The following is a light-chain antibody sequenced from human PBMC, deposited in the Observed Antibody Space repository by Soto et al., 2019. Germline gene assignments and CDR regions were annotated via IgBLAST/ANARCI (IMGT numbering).Light chain of an antibody. CDR3: SSYTSTSTLVL. V-gene: IGLV2-14*03. J-gene: IGLJ7*02. CDR2: DVT. Sequence: QSALTQPASVSGSPGQSITISCTGTSSDVGGYNYVSWYQHHPGKAPKLMIYDVTNRPSGVSNRFSGSKSGNAASLTISGLQAEDEADYYCSSYTSTSTLVLFGGGTQLTAL. CDR1: SSDVGGYNY.